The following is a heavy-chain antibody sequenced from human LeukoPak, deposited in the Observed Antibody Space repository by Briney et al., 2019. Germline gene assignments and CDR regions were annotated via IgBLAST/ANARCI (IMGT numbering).Heavy chain of an antibody. D-gene: IGHD3-22*01. CDR1: GFTFSSYW. Sequence: GGSLRLSCAASGFTFSSYWMHWVRHTPGKGLVWVSRIKGDGSSTSYADSVKGRFTISRDNAKNTLYLQMNSLRAEDTAVYYCAKDRYYYDSSGYYLLDYWGQGTLVTVSS. CDR3: AKDRYYYDSSGYYLLDY. J-gene: IGHJ4*02. V-gene: IGHV3-74*01. CDR2: IKGDGSST.